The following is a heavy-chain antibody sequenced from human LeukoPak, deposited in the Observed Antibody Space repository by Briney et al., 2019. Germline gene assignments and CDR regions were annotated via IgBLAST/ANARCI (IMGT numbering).Heavy chain of an antibody. J-gene: IGHJ4*02. CDR1: GGSISSYY. CDR2: IYYSGST. D-gene: IGHD2-8*01. Sequence: PSETLSLTCTVSGGSISSYYWSWIRQPPGKGLEWIGYIYYSGSTMYNPSLKSRVTISVDTSKKQFSLKLRSVTAADTAVYYCALGYCINGVCYGPDYWGQGTLVTVSS. V-gene: IGHV4-59*01. CDR3: ALGYCINGVCYGPDY.